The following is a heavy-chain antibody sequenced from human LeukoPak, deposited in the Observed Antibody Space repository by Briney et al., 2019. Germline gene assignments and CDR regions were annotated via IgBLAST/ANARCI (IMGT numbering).Heavy chain of an antibody. CDR1: GFTFSSYA. V-gene: IGHV3-23*01. Sequence: PGGSLRLSCAASGFTFSSYAMSWVRQAPGKGLEWVSAISGSGGSTYYADSVKGRFTISRDNSKNTLYLQMNSLRAEDTAVYYCANPRGLGPVDSGAFDIWGQGTMVTVSS. D-gene: IGHD2-15*01. CDR2: ISGSGGST. J-gene: IGHJ3*02. CDR3: ANPRGLGPVDSGAFDI.